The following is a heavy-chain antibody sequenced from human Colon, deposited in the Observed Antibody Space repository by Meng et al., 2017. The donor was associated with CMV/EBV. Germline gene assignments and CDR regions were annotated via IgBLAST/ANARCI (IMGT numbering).Heavy chain of an antibody. CDR1: VISCSSFS. J-gene: IGHJ4*02. CDR2: NCGNGAYT. Sequence: SVISCSSFSICIRRPAPGDLVWFVYVNCGNGAYTHPSLSVQVRFTISRYNSQYTLFLQINGLTAEDTSVYYCATEKVCGRPFSNFDYWGQGALVTVSS. D-gene: IGHD2-21*01. V-gene: IGHV3-23*01. CDR3: ATEKVCGRPFSNFDY.